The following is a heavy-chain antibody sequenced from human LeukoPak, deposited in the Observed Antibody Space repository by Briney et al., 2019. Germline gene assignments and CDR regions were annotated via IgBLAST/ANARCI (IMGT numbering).Heavy chain of an antibody. CDR1: GFTFSSYA. Sequence: PGGSLRPSCAASGFTFSSYAMHWVRQAPGKGLEWVAVMSSDGSKKYYADSVKGRFTISRDNSKNTLYLQMNSLRAEDTAVYYCAKKFTGTTVISGDYFDYWGQGTLVTVSS. J-gene: IGHJ4*02. CDR2: MSSDGSKK. V-gene: IGHV3-30-3*02. CDR3: AKKFTGTTVISGDYFDY. D-gene: IGHD4-17*01.